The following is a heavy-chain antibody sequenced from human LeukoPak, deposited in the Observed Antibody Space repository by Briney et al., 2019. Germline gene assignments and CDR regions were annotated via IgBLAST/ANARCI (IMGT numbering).Heavy chain of an antibody. CDR2: ISSSSSYI. Sequence: GGSLRLSCAASGFTFSSYSMNWVRQAPGKGLEWVSSISSSSSYIYYADSVKGRFTISRDNAKNSLYLQMNSLRAEDTAVYYCAREGRITGTWLSYWGQGTLVTVSS. V-gene: IGHV3-21*04. D-gene: IGHD1-20*01. CDR1: GFTFSSYS. J-gene: IGHJ4*02. CDR3: AREGRITGTWLSY.